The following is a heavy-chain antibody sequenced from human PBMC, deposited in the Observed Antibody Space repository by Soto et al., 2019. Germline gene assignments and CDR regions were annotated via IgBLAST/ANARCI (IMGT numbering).Heavy chain of an antibody. CDR1: GFTFSSYG. CDR3: AKAHVLRFLEWLSEDYYGMDV. CDR2: ISYDGSNK. Sequence: QVQLVESGGGVVQPGRSLRLSCAASGFTFSSYGMHWVRQAPGKGLEWVAVISYDGSNKYYADSVKGRFTISRDNSKNTLYLQMNRLRAEDTAVYYCAKAHVLRFLEWLSEDYYGMDVWGQGTTVTVSS. D-gene: IGHD3-3*01. V-gene: IGHV3-30*18. J-gene: IGHJ6*02.